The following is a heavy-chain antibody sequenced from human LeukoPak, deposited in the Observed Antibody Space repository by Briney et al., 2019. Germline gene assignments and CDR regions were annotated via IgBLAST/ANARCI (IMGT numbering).Heavy chain of an antibody. V-gene: IGHV3-30*18. CDR3: AKVMGSSGYYSEWVYGMDV. D-gene: IGHD3-22*01. CDR1: GFTFSSYG. CDR2: ISYDGSNK. Sequence: TGGSLRLSCAASGFTFSSYGMHWVRQAPGKGLEWVAVISYDGSNKYYADSVKGRFTISRDNSKNTLYLQMNSLRAGDTAVYYCAKVMGSSGYYSEWVYGMDVWGQGTTVTVSS. J-gene: IGHJ6*02.